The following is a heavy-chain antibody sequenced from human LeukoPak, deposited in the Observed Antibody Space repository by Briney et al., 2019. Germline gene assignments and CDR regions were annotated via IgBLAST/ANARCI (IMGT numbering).Heavy chain of an antibody. D-gene: IGHD6-13*01. Sequence: SKTLSLTCAVYGGSFSGYYWSWIRQPPGKGLEWIGEINHSGSTNYNPSLKSRVIISVDTSKNQFSLKLSSVTAADTAVYYCARWGLGSSWDVFDYWGQGTLVTVSS. J-gene: IGHJ4*02. V-gene: IGHV4-34*01. CDR1: GGSFSGYY. CDR2: INHSGST. CDR3: ARWGLGSSWDVFDY.